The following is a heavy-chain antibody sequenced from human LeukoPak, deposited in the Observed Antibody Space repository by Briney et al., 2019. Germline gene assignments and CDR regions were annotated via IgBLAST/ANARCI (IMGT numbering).Heavy chain of an antibody. V-gene: IGHV3-7*01. CDR3: ARDLSGGDDY. CDR1: GFSFSNYW. D-gene: IGHD3-16*01. Sequence: GGSLRLSCTASGFSFSNYWMTWVRQAPGKGLEWVANIKEDGSKKTYVDSVKGRLTISRDNAKNSLYLQMNSLRTEDTAIYYCARDLSGGDDYWGQGTLVTVSS. J-gene: IGHJ4*02. CDR2: IKEDGSKK.